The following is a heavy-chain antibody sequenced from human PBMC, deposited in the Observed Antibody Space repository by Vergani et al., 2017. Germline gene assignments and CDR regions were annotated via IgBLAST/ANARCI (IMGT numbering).Heavy chain of an antibody. CDR3: GRGSDNYN. Sequence: EVQLLQSEGAVVQPGGSLRLSCVASGFTFSRHAMSWVRQGHGQGLEWVSSITNTGDSTHYADSVKGRFTISRDNYKNTLYLQMNSLRVEDTAVYYCGRGSDNYNWGQGTLVTVSS. V-gene: IGHV3-23*01. J-gene: IGHJ4*02. CDR1: GFTFSRHA. CDR2: ITNTGDST. D-gene: IGHD5-24*01.